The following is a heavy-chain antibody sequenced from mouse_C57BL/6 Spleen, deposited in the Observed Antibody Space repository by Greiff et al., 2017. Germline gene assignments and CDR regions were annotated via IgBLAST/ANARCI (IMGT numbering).Heavy chain of an antibody. J-gene: IGHJ2*01. CDR3: ARGPGTFFDY. CDR1: GYTFTSYG. Sequence: QVHVKQSGAELARPGASVKLSCKASGYTFTSYGISWVKQRTGQGLEWIGEIYPRSGNTYYNEKFKGKATLTADKSSSTAYMQLSSLTSEDSAVYYCARGPGTFFDYWGQGTTLTVSS. D-gene: IGHD4-1*01. CDR2: IYPRSGNT. V-gene: IGHV1-81*01.